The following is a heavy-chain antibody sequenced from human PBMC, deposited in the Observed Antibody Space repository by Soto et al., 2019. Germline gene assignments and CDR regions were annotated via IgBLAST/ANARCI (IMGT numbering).Heavy chain of an antibody. J-gene: IGHJ4*02. Sequence: GSLRLSCAASGXTFSSYAMSWVRQAPGKGLELVSAISGSGGSTYYADSVKCRFTISRDNSKNTLYLQMNSLRAEDTAVYYFAISSRRAMIVVVIDPFDYWGQGTLGTVSS. V-gene: IGHV3-23*01. D-gene: IGHD3-22*01. CDR3: AISSRRAMIVVVIDPFDY. CDR2: ISGSGGST. CDR1: GXTFSSYA.